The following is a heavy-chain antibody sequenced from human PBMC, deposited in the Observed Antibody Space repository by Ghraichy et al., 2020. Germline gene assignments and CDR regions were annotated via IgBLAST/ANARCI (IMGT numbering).Heavy chain of an antibody. CDR3: ARRRDDYFDY. V-gene: IGHV3-48*02. Sequence: LSLTCAASGFTFSSYSMNWVRQAPGKGLEWVSYISSSSSTIYYADSVKGRFTISRDNAKNSLYLQMNSLRDEDTAVYYCARRRDDYFDYWGQGTLVTVSS. CDR2: ISSSSSTI. CDR1: GFTFSSYS. D-gene: IGHD5-24*01. J-gene: IGHJ4*02.